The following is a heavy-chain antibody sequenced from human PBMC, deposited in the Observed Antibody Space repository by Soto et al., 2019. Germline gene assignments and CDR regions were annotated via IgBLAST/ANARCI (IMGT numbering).Heavy chain of an antibody. CDR3: ARESYYDFWRGYFSYYYGMDV. J-gene: IGHJ6*02. Sequence: FLRLSCAASGFTFSDYGLHWVRQAPGKGREGVAVRGYDGSNKYYADSVKGRVTISRDNSKNTLYLQMNSLRAEDTAVYYCARESYYDFWRGYFSYYYGMDVWGQGTTVTVSS. CDR2: RGYDGSNK. D-gene: IGHD3-3*01. CDR1: GFTFSDYG. V-gene: IGHV3-33*08.